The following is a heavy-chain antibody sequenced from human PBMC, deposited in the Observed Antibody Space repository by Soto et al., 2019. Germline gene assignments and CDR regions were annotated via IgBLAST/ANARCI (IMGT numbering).Heavy chain of an antibody. Sequence: SETLCLTCTVSGGSISSSSYYWGWIRQPPGKGLEWIGSIYYSGSTYYNPSLKSRVTISVDTSKNQFSLKLSSVTAADTAVYYCASPIYGDYFDYWGQGTLVTVSS. D-gene: IGHD4-17*01. CDR1: GGSISSSSYY. V-gene: IGHV4-39*01. CDR3: ASPIYGDYFDY. J-gene: IGHJ4*02. CDR2: IYYSGST.